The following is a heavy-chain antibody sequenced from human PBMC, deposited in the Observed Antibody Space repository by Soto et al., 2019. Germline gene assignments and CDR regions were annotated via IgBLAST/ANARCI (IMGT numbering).Heavy chain of an antibody. CDR3: ARPDFGDYWYFDL. D-gene: IGHD4-17*01. J-gene: IGHJ2*01. Sequence: QDQLVESGAEVKKPGSSVKVSCKASGGTFSSHTFSWVLLAPGQGLKWMGRIIPALGTATYAQKFQGRVTITADESATTVYMELNSLRSEDTAVYYRARPDFGDYWYFDLWGRGTLVTVSS. V-gene: IGHV1-69*08. CDR1: GGTFSSHT. CDR2: IIPALGTA.